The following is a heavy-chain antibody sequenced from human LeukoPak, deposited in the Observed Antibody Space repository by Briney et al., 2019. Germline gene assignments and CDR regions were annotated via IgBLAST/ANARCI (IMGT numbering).Heavy chain of an antibody. V-gene: IGHV3-48*04. Sequence: GGSLRLSCAASGFTFSTYSMNCVRQAPGKGLEWVSYISSSSSTIYYADSVKGRFTISRDNAKNALYLQMNRLRAEDTAVYFCARSGYCTSTSCLNGRGAFDIWGQGTMVTVSS. J-gene: IGHJ3*02. D-gene: IGHD2-2*01. CDR3: ARSGYCTSTSCLNGRGAFDI. CDR1: GFTFSTYS. CDR2: ISSSSSTI.